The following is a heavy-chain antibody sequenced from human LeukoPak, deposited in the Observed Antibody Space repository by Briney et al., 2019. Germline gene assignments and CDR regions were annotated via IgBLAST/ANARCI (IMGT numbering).Heavy chain of an antibody. Sequence: GGSLRLSCAASGFTFRSYSMNWVRQAPGKGLEWVAYSSSSSSSTIYHADSMKGRFTISRDNAKNSVYLQLNSLRAEDTAVYYCVRGNRDGYNYIFDSWGQGTLVTVSS. CDR1: GFTFRSYS. CDR3: VRGNRDGYNYIFDS. J-gene: IGHJ4*02. V-gene: IGHV3-48*04. D-gene: IGHD5-24*01. CDR2: SSSSSSSTI.